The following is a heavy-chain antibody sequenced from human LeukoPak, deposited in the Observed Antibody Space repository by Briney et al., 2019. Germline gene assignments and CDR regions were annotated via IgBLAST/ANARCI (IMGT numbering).Heavy chain of an antibody. Sequence: VGSLRLSCAVSGFTFSSYAMSWVRQAPGKGLEWVSAISGSGGRTYYADSVKGRFTISRDSSRHSLYLQMNSLRAEDAAVYYCAKGGSTWFYDAFDIWGQGTMVAVSS. J-gene: IGHJ3*02. CDR3: AKGGSTWFYDAFDI. CDR1: GFTFSSYA. CDR2: ISGSGGRT. V-gene: IGHV3-23*01. D-gene: IGHD6-13*01.